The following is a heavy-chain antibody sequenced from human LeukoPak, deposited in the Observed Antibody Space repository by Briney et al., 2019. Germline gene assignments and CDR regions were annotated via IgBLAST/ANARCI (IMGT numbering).Heavy chain of an antibody. CDR1: GFTFGNYG. J-gene: IGHJ4*02. CDR3: AKAYGYCTTTSCSHEEFDY. CDR2: ISYDGSNK. V-gene: IGHV3-30*18. D-gene: IGHD2-2*01. Sequence: AGESLTLSCAASGFTFGNYGMQWVRPAPGRGLEWVAVISYDGSNKYYAYSVKGRFAISRDNSKNTLYLQMNSLRAEDTAVYYCAKAYGYCTTTSCSHEEFDYLGQGTLVTVSS.